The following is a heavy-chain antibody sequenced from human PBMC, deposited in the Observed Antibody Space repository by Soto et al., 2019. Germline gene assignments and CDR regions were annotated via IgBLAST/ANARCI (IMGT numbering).Heavy chain of an antibody. CDR1: GFTFSSYA. J-gene: IGHJ6*02. CDR2: ISGSGGST. Sequence: GGSLRLSCAASGFTFSSYAMSWVRQAPGKGLEWVSAISGSGGSTYYADSMKGRFTISRDNSKNTLYLQMNSLRAEDTAVYYCAKDVMHYYGMDVWGQGTTVTVSS. CDR3: AKDVMHYYGMDV. D-gene: IGHD3-16*01. V-gene: IGHV3-23*01.